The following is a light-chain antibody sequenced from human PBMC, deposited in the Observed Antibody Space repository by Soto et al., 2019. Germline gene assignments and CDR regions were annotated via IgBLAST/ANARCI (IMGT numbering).Light chain of an antibody. Sequence: EIVLTQSPGTLSLSPGERATLSCRASQSFSSNYLAWYQQKPGQAPRLLIYGASSRATGIPDRFSGSGSGTDFPLTISRLEPEDFAVYYCQQYASSSRTFGQGTKVEIK. CDR1: QSFSSNY. J-gene: IGKJ1*01. V-gene: IGKV3-20*01. CDR2: GAS. CDR3: QQYASSSRT.